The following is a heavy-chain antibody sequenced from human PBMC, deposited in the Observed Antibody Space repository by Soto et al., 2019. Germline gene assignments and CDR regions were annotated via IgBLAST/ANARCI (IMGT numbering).Heavy chain of an antibody. D-gene: IGHD2-15*01. CDR1: GFTFSDYY. Sequence: GGSLRLSCAASGFTFSDYYMSWIRQAPGKGLGWVSYISSSGSTIYYADSVKGRFTISRDNAKNSLYLQMNSLRAEDTAVYYCARGARYYYYYMDVWGKGTTVTVSS. CDR3: ARGARYYYYYMDV. CDR2: ISSSGSTI. V-gene: IGHV3-11*01. J-gene: IGHJ6*03.